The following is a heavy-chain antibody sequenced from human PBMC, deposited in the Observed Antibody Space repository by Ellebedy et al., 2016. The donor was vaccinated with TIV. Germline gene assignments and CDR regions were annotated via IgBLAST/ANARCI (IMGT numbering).Heavy chain of an antibody. J-gene: IGHJ4*02. D-gene: IGHD5-18*01. V-gene: IGHV1-3*01. Sequence: ASVKVSCKASGYTFTSYAIHWVRQAPGQRLEWMGWISAYNGNTNYAQKLQGRVTITADKSTSTAYMELSSLRSEDTAVYYCARPEGDTEARFDYWGQGTLVTVSS. CDR2: ISAYNGNT. CDR3: ARPEGDTEARFDY. CDR1: GYTFTSYA.